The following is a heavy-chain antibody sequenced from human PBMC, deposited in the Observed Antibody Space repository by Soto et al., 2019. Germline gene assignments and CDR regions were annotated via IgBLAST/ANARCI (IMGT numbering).Heavy chain of an antibody. J-gene: IGHJ4*02. CDR2: INHSGST. CDR1: GGSFSGYY. V-gene: IGHV4-34*01. D-gene: IGHD2-2*01. CDR3: ARILPRPDIVVVPDEFDY. Sequence: SETLSLTCAVYGGSFSGYYWSWIRQPPGKGLEWIGEINHSGSTNYNPSLKSRVTISVDTSKNQFSLKLSSVTAADTAVYYCARILPRPDIVVVPDEFDYWGQGTLVTVSS.